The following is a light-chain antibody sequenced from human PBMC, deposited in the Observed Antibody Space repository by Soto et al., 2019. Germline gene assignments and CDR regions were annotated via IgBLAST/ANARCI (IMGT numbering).Light chain of an antibody. J-gene: IGKJ4*01. V-gene: IGKV3-15*01. CDR1: QGIGDT. CDR3: QTYYNWPLT. Sequence: ELVMTQSPATLSVSPAEGVTLSSRASQGIGDTLAWYQHKPGQTPRLLTYNTTTRTTGVPARFSGSRSGPEFTLTINSLQYEDFAIYYCQTYYNWPLTFGGGTKVDIK. CDR2: NTT.